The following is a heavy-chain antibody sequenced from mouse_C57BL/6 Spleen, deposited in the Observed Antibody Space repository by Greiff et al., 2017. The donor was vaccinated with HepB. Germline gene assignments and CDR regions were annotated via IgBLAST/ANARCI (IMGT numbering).Heavy chain of an antibody. Sequence: EVQLQQSGTVLARPGASVKMSCKTSGYTFTSYWMHWVKQRPGQGLEWIGAIYPGNSDTSYNQKFKGKAKLTAVTSASTAYMELSSLTNEDSAVYYCAFTTVPYYAMDYWGQGTSVTVSS. CDR3: AFTTVPYYAMDY. CDR1: GYTFTSYW. D-gene: IGHD1-1*01. CDR2: IYPGNSDT. J-gene: IGHJ4*01. V-gene: IGHV1-5*01.